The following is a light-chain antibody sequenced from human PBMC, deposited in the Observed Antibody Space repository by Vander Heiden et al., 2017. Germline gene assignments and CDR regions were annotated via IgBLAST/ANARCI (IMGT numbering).Light chain of an antibody. Sequence: DIVMTQSPDLLAVSLGERVTINCKSSQSVLYSSNNNNYLAWYQQKPGQPPKLLIYWASTRESVVPDRFSGSGSGTDFTLTISSLQAEDVAVYYCQQYYSTPRTFGQGTKVEIK. CDR2: WAS. CDR3: QQYYSTPRT. V-gene: IGKV4-1*01. CDR1: QSVLYSSNNNNY. J-gene: IGKJ1*01.